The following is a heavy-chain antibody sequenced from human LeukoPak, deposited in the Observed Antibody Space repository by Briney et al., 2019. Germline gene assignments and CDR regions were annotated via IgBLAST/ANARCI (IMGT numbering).Heavy chain of an antibody. J-gene: IGHJ4*02. CDR2: IYYSGST. V-gene: IGHV4-39*01. CDR3: ARLRIPAYFDY. Sequence: PSETLSLTCTVSGGSISSSSYYWGWIRQPPGKGLEWIGSIYYSGSTYYNPSLKSRVTISVDTSKNQFSLKLSSVTAADTAVYYCARLRIPAYFDYWGQGTQVTVSS. CDR1: GGSISSSSYY. D-gene: IGHD2-15*01.